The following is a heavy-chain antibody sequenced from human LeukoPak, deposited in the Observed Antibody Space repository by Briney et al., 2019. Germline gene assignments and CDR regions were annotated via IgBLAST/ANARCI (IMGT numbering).Heavy chain of an antibody. D-gene: IGHD3-9*01. CDR3: ARAQSRNVLRYFDWSATSFDY. Sequence: GSSVKVSCKASGGTFSSYAISWVRQAPGQGLEWMGRIIPIFGTANYAQKFQGRVTITTDESTSTAYMELSSLRSEDTAVYYCARAQSRNVLRYFDWSATSFDYWGQETLVTVS. CDR1: GGTFSSYA. V-gene: IGHV1-69*05. CDR2: IIPIFGTA. J-gene: IGHJ4*02.